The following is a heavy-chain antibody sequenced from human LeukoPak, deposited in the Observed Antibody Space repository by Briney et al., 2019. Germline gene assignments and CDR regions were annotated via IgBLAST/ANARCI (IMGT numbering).Heavy chain of an antibody. V-gene: IGHV1-69*04. J-gene: IGHJ4*02. Sequence: SVKVSCKASGGTFVTYTISWVRQAPGQGLEWMGRILPIIHISDYAQKFQDRVTITADTSTNTAYMELGSLRSEDTAVYYCARETEDDSIFGVVFGPLDYWGQGTLVTVSS. CDR2: ILPIIHIS. CDR3: ARETEDDSIFGVVFGPLDY. CDR1: GGTFVTYT. D-gene: IGHD3-3*01.